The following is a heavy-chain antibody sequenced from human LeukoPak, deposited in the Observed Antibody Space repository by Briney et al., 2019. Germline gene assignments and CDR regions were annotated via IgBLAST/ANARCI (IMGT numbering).Heavy chain of an antibody. CDR2: VWSHGRTR. CDR1: GFIFSKSA. D-gene: IGHD1-1*01. V-gene: IGHV3-33*01. Sequence: GGSLRLSCLPSGFIFSKSAMHWVRQAPGKGLGWVAVVWSHGRTRFYTDSVKGRFTISRDNVGNTLSLQMNSLRVEDTALYYCVRSTTGSDGHYYFDYWGQGTMVTVSS. J-gene: IGHJ4*02. CDR3: VRSTTGSDGHYYFDY.